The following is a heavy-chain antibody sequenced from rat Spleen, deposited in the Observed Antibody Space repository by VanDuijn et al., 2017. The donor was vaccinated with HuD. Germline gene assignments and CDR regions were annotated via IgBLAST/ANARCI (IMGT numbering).Heavy chain of an antibody. CDR2: ISTSGGST. V-gene: IGHV5-27*01. Sequence: EVELVESGGGLVQPGRSMKLSCAASGFTFSNYGMAWVRQAPTKGLEWVTSISTSGGSTYYRDSVKGRFTISRDNAKSTLYLQMDSLRSEDTATYYCTTETYFGYNYHHYWVQGVMVTVSS. CDR3: TTETYFGYNYHHY. CDR1: GFTFSNYG. D-gene: IGHD1-9*01. J-gene: IGHJ2*01.